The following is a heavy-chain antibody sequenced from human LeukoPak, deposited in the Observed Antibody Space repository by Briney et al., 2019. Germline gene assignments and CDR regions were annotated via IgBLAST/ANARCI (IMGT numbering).Heavy chain of an antibody. CDR1: ELTFSNYA. CDR2: ISYDGNTM. V-gene: IGHV3-30-3*01. J-gene: IGHJ4*02. Sequence: PGRSLRLSCAASELTFSNYAVHWVRQAPDKGLQWVAVISYDGNTMHYADSVKGRFTISRDTSKNTLYLQMNYLRTEDTAVYYCARSGGLQKFDYWGQGTLVTVSS. CDR3: ARSGGLQKFDY. D-gene: IGHD4-11*01.